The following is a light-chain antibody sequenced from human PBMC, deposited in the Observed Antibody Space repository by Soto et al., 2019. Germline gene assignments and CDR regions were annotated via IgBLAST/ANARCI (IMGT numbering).Light chain of an antibody. CDR2: EVS. V-gene: IGLV2-14*01. J-gene: IGLJ1*01. CDR3: SSYTSSSTYV. CDR1: SSDVGGYNY. Sequence: QSVLTQPASVSGSPGQSITISCTGTSSDVGGYNYVSWSQQHPGKAPQLMIYEVSNRSSGVSNRFSGSKSGNTASLTISGLQAEDEADYYCSSYTSSSTYVFGTGTKVTVL.